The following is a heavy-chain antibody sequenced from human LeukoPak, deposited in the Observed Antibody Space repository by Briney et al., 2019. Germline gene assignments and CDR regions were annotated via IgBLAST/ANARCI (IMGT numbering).Heavy chain of an antibody. V-gene: IGHV3-9*01. Sequence: GGSLRLSCAASGFTFDDYAMHWVRHAPGKGLEWVSGISWNSGSIGYADSVKGRFTISRDNAKNSLYLQMNSLRAEDTALYYCAKGYYYDSSRTDYFDYWGQGTLVTVSS. CDR2: ISWNSGSI. D-gene: IGHD3-22*01. J-gene: IGHJ4*02. CDR3: AKGYYYDSSRTDYFDY. CDR1: GFTFDDYA.